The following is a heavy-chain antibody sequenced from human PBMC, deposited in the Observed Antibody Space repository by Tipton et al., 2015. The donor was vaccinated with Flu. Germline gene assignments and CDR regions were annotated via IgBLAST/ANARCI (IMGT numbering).Heavy chain of an antibody. CDR1: GFTFSSYE. V-gene: IGHV3-48*03. CDR3: ATLTRDDY. Sequence: GSLRLSCAASGFTFSSYEMNWVRQAPGKGLEWVSYITSSGNTISYADSVRGRFTISRDNTKKSLYLQLNSLRAEDTAIYYCATLTRDDYWGQGILVTVSS. CDR2: ITSSGNTI. D-gene: IGHD7-27*01. J-gene: IGHJ4*02.